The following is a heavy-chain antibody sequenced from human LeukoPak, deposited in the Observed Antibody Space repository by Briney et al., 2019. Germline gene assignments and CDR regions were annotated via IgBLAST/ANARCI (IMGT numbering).Heavy chain of an antibody. V-gene: IGHV3-23*01. CDR1: GFSFSSYA. CDR3: AKDRTATVASPGY. J-gene: IGHJ4*02. CDR2: ISGSGGST. D-gene: IGHD4-23*01. Sequence: GGSLRLSCAASGFSFSSYAMSWVRQAPGKGLEWVSDISGSGGSTYYADSVKGRFTISRDNSKDTLYLQMNSLRVEDTAVYYCAKDRTATVASPGYWGQGTLVTVSS.